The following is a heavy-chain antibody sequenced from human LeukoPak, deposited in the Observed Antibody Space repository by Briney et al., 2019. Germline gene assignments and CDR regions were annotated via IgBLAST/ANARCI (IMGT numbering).Heavy chain of an antibody. J-gene: IGHJ6*03. Sequence: ASVKISCKASGYTFTTYDINWVRQATGQEREGMGWMNPNSGNTGYAQKFQRRVTMTRNTSIITAYIELSSLRSEDTAVYYCARMSYSSSWTYPSYYCYYMDVWGKGTTVTISS. CDR1: GYTFTTYD. V-gene: IGHV1-8*01. D-gene: IGHD6-13*01. CDR3: ARMSYSSSWTYPSYYCYYMDV. CDR2: MNPNSGNT.